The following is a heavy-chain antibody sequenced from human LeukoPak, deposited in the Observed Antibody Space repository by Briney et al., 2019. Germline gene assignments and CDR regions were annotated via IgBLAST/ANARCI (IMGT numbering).Heavy chain of an antibody. D-gene: IGHD3-3*01. J-gene: IGHJ6*02. CDR3: ARGGGIFGVLTTAHYHGMDV. CDR2: INPIFRSP. CDR1: GGTFTNAA. V-gene: IGHV1-69*13. Sequence: ASVKVSCKASGGTFTNAAISWVRQAPGQGLEWMGGINPIFRSPNYAQRFQGRVTIIADGSTGTAYMELSSLKIDDTAIYYCARGGGIFGVLTTAHYHGMDVWGQGTTVTVSS.